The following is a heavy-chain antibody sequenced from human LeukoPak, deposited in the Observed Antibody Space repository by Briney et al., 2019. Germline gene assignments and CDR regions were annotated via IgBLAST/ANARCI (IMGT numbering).Heavy chain of an antibody. D-gene: IGHD3-10*01. Sequence: GGSLRLSCAASGFTFSSYAMSWVRQAPGKGLEWVSAISGSGGSTYYADSVKGRFTISRDNSKNTLYLQMNSLRAEDTAVYYCAKDWVYYYGSGSYSQHWGQGTLVTVSS. CDR3: AKDWVYYYGSGSYSQH. CDR2: ISGSGGST. CDR1: GFTFSSYA. J-gene: IGHJ4*02. V-gene: IGHV3-23*01.